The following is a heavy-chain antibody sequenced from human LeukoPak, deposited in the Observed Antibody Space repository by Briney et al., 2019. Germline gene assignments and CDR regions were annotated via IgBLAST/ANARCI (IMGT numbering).Heavy chain of an antibody. Sequence: ASVKVSCKASGYTFTSYDINWVRQATGQGLEWMGYMNPNSGNTGYAQKFQGRVTITRNTSISTAYMELSSLRSEDTAVYYCAREAPGQWLVDYWGQGTLVTVSS. CDR3: AREAPGQWLVDY. V-gene: IGHV1-8*03. CDR2: MNPNSGNT. J-gene: IGHJ4*02. D-gene: IGHD5-12*01. CDR1: GYTFTSYD.